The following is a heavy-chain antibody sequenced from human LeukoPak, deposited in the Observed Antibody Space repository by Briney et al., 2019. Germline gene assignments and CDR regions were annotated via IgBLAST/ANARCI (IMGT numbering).Heavy chain of an antibody. V-gene: IGHV3-30*18. J-gene: IGHJ6*02. Sequence: GGSLRLSCAASGFTFSNYGMNWVRQAPGKGLEWVAVISYDGSNRHYADSVKGRFNISRDNSENTLYLQMNSLRPEDTAVYYCAKVRLAHYGSGRRYGMDVWGQGTTVTVSS. CDR2: ISYDGSNR. CDR3: AKVRLAHYGSGRRYGMDV. CDR1: GFTFSNYG. D-gene: IGHD3-10*01.